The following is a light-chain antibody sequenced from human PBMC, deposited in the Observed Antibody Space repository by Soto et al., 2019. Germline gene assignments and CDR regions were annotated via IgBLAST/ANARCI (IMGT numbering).Light chain of an antibody. CDR2: KAS. J-gene: IGKJ1*01. Sequence: DIQMTQSPSTLSASVGDRVTITCRASQNISRWLAWYQQKPGKAPKLLIYKASTLKSGVPSRFSGSGSGTDFTLTISCLQSEDFATYYCQQYYSFPPTFGQGTKVDIK. CDR1: QNISRW. V-gene: IGKV1-5*03. CDR3: QQYYSFPPT.